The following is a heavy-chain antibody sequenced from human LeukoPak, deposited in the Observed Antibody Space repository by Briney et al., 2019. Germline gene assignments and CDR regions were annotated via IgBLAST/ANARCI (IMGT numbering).Heavy chain of an antibody. CDR1: EFTFSAYG. Sequence: GTSLRLSCAASEFTFSAYGMHWVRQAPGKGLEWVAVIWYDGSNKYYADSVKGRFTISRDNSKNTLYLRMDSLRAEDTAVYYCAKEGYDSSGYYSSFDYWGQGTLVTVSS. CDR3: AKEGYDSSGYYSSFDY. J-gene: IGHJ4*02. D-gene: IGHD3-22*01. CDR2: IWYDGSNK. V-gene: IGHV3-33*06.